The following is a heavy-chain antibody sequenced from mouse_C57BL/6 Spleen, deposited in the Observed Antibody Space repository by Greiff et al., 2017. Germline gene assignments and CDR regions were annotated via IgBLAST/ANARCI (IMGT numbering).Heavy chain of an antibody. CDR2: IHPNSGST. CDR3: ARTIYDGYSYYAMDY. Sequence: QVQLQQSGAELVKPGASVKLSCKASGYTFTSYWMHWVKQRPGQGLEWIGMIHPNSGSTNYNEKFKSKATLTVDKSSSTAYMQLSSLTSEDSAVYYCARTIYDGYSYYAMDYWGQGTSVTVSS. J-gene: IGHJ4*01. V-gene: IGHV1-64*01. D-gene: IGHD2-3*01. CDR1: GYTFTSYW.